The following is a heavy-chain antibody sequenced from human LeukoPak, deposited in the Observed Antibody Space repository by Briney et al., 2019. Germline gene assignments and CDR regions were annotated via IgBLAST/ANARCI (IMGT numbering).Heavy chain of an antibody. D-gene: IGHD6-19*01. CDR3: ATAPLNGYSSGLYSFDY. CDR2: INPNSGGT. CDR1: GYTFTAYY. V-gene: IGHV1-2*02. J-gene: IGHJ4*02. Sequence: GASVKVSCKASGYTFTAYYMHWVRQAPGQGLEWMGWINPNSGGTNYAQKFQDRVTMTRDTSISTAYMELNRLRSDDTAVYYCATAPLNGYSSGLYSFDYWGQGTLVTVYS.